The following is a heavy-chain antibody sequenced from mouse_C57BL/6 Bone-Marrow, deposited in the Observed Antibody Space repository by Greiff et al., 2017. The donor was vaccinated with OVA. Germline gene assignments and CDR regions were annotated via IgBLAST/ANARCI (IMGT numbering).Heavy chain of an antibody. J-gene: IGHJ3*01. Sequence: VQLKQSGAELVRPGASVTLSCTASGFNIKDDYMHWVKQRPEQGLEWIGWIDPENGDTEYASKFQGKATLTADTSSNTAYLQLSSLTSADTAVYYCTPYCYDYCSSAHWGQGTLITVSA. V-gene: IGHV14-4*01. D-gene: IGHD1-1*01. CDR3: TPYCYDYCSSAH. CDR2: IDPENGDT. CDR1: GFNIKDDY.